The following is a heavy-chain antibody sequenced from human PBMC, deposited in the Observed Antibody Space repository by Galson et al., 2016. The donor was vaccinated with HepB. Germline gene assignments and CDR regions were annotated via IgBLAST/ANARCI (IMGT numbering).Heavy chain of an antibody. CDR1: GYTFIGYY. CDR3: ARGHYYDSRGYYYVLDY. J-gene: IGHJ4*02. V-gene: IGHV1-2*02. D-gene: IGHD3-22*01. Sequence: SVKVSCKASGYTFIGYYMHWVRQAPGQGFEWMGWINPNSGGTSYAQKFQGRVTMTRDTSISTAYMELSRLRSDDTAVYYCARGHYYDSRGYYYVLDYWGQGTLVTVSS. CDR2: INPNSGGT.